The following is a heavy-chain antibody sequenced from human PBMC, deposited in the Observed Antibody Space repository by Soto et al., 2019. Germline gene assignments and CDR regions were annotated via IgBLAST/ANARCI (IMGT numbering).Heavy chain of an antibody. D-gene: IGHD1-1*01. CDR3: ARGWNDFPH. J-gene: IGHJ4*02. CDR2: IIPISGRA. Sequence: QVQLVQSGAEVKKPGSSVKVVCKASGGTFSSYVISWVRQAPGQGLECMGGIIPISGRANYAPNFQGRVSMTADESTTTVYMELSSLRSEDTAVYYCARGWNDFPHWGQGTLVTVSS. CDR1: GGTFSSYV. V-gene: IGHV1-69*01.